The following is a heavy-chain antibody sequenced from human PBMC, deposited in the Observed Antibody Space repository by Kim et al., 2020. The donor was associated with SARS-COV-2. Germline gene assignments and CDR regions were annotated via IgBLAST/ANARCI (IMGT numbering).Heavy chain of an antibody. CDR3: ARDYYGSGGLDV. J-gene: IGHJ6*02. V-gene: IGHV3-30*04. CDR1: GFTFSSYA. D-gene: IGHD3-10*01. Sequence: GGSLRLSCAASGFTFSSYAMHWVRQAPGKGLEWVAVISYDGSKKYYADSVKGRFTISRDNSKNTLYLQMNSLRAEDTAVYYCARDYYGSGGLDVWGQGTT. CDR2: ISYDGSKK.